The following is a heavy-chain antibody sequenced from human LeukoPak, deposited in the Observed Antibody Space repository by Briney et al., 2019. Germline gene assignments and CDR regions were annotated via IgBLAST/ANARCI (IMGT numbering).Heavy chain of an antibody. V-gene: IGHV3-64*01. D-gene: IGHD1-26*01. Sequence: GGSLRLSCAASGFTFSSYAMHWVRQAPGKGLEYVSAISSNGGSTYYANSVKGRFTISRDNSKNTLYLQMGSLRAEDMAVYYCARAVSGSYLDYWGQGTLVNVSS. J-gene: IGHJ4*02. CDR3: ARAVSGSYLDY. CDR2: ISSNGGST. CDR1: GFTFSSYA.